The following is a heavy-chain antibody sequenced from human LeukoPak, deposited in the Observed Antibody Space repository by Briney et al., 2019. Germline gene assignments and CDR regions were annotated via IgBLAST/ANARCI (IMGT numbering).Heavy chain of an antibody. D-gene: IGHD5-24*01. V-gene: IGHV1-46*01. Sequence: ASVKLSCRAFGYTFTGYWMHWVRQAPGQGPEWMGVISPSGGSTIYAQKFKGRVTLTRDMSTSTDYLELSSLRSEDTAVYYCARDNSVRDEAWWFNPWGQGTLVTVSS. CDR2: ISPSGGST. CDR3: ARDNSVRDEAWWFNP. J-gene: IGHJ5*02. CDR1: GYTFTGYW.